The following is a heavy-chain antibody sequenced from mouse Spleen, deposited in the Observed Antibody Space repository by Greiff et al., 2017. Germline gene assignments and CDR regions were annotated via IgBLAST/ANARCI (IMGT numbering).Heavy chain of an antibody. Sequence: EVQLQQSGPVLVKPGASVKMSCKASGYTFTDYYMNWVKQSHGKSLEWIGVINPYNGGTSYNQKFKGKAILTADKSSSTAYMELRSLTSEDSAVYYCTRRRALRFFDYWGQGTTLTVSS. V-gene: IGHV1-19*01. CDR1: GYTFTDYY. CDR3: TRRRALRFFDY. J-gene: IGHJ2*01. CDR2: INPYNGGT. D-gene: IGHD1-1*01.